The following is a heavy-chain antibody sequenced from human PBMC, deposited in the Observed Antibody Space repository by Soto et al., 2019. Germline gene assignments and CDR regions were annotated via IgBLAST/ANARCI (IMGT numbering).Heavy chain of an antibody. D-gene: IGHD2-21*02. CDR3: ARGYCGGDCYSNNWFDP. CDR1: DKSISKDIW. J-gene: IGHJ5*02. CDR2: VHHTKGA. V-gene: IGHV4-4*02. Sequence: SETLSLTCVVSDKSISKDIWWNWVRQPPGQGLEWIGEVHHTKGALYNPALRSRVTVSADLFNSKIFLEVHSLGAADTAVYYCARGYCGGDCYSNNWFDPWGQGTLVTVSS.